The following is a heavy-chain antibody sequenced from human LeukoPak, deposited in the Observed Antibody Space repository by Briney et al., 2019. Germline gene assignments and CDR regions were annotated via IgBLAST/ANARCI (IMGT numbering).Heavy chain of an antibody. CDR2: IIPIFGTA. D-gene: IGHD3-3*01. CDR3: ARGAYDFWSGYYTHWFDP. CDR1: GGTFSSYA. V-gene: IGHV1-69*13. Sequence: SVKVSCKASGGTFSSYAISWVRQAPGQGLEWMGGIIPIFGTANYAQKFQGRVTITADESTSTAYMELRSLRSDDTAVYYCARGAYDFWSGYYTHWFDPWGQGTLVTVSS. J-gene: IGHJ5*02.